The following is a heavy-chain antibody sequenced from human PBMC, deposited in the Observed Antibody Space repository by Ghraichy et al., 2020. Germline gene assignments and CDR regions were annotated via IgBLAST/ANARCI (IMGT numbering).Heavy chain of an antibody. CDR1: GFSISSYW. J-gene: IGHJ4*02. D-gene: IGHD6-25*01. CDR3: GREQGSSAAIDY. Sequence: LSLTCAASGFSISSYWMSWVRQAPGKGLEWVANIQQVGSEKNYVDSVKGRFTISRDNAKNSVYMQMNSLRVEDTAVYYCGREQGSSAAIDYWGQGTLVTVSS. V-gene: IGHV3-7*01. CDR2: IQQVGSEK.